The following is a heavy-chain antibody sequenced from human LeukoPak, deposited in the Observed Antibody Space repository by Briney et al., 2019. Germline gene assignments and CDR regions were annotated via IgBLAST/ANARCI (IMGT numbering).Heavy chain of an antibody. Sequence: GASVKVSCKASGYTFTNYAIHWVRQAPGQRLEWMGWIDAGNGNTKYSQKFQGRVTITRDTSASTAYMELSSLRSEDTAVYYCARVGPTGYYDSSGLETGYGMDVWGQGTTVTVSS. CDR3: ARVGPTGYYDSSGLETGYGMDV. CDR1: GYTFTNYA. V-gene: IGHV1-3*01. D-gene: IGHD3-22*01. CDR2: IDAGNGNT. J-gene: IGHJ6*02.